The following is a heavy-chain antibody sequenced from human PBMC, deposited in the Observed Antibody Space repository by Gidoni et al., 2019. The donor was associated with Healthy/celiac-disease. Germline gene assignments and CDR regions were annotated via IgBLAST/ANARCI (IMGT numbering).Heavy chain of an antibody. CDR3: ATRPTYYYGSGSYYKPYYFDY. D-gene: IGHD3-10*01. V-gene: IGHV4-34*01. CDR2: INHSGST. Sequence: QVQLQQWGAGLLKPSETLSLTCAVYGWSFSGYYWSWIRQPPGKGLEWIGEINHSGSTNYNPSLKSRVTISVDTSKNQFSLKLSSVTAADTAVYYCATRPTYYYGSGSYYKPYYFDYWGQGTLVTVSS. CDR1: GWSFSGYY. J-gene: IGHJ4*02.